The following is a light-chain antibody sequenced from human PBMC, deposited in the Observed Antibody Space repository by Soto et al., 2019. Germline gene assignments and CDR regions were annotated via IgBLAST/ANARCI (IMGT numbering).Light chain of an antibody. CDR1: QSISSW. CDR3: QQYNSWRT. Sequence: DIQMTQSPSTLSASVGDRVTITCRASQSISSWLAWYQQKPGKAPKLLIYKASSLESGVPSRFSGRGSGTEFTLTISSLQPDDFATYYCQQYNSWRTFGQGTKVEIK. J-gene: IGKJ1*01. CDR2: KAS. V-gene: IGKV1-5*03.